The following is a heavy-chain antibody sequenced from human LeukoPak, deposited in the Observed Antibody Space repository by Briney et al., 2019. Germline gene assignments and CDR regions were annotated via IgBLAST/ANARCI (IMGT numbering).Heavy chain of an antibody. D-gene: IGHD3-10*01. CDR1: GYTFTSYA. Sequence: ASVKDSCKASGYTFTSYAMNWVRQAPGQGLEWMGWINTNTGNPTYAQGFTGRFVFSLDTSVSTAYLQISSLKAEDTAVYYCARVSGGSGSSSSDYWGQGTLVTVSS. V-gene: IGHV7-4-1*02. J-gene: IGHJ4*02. CDR2: INTNTGNP. CDR3: ARVSGGSGSSSSDY.